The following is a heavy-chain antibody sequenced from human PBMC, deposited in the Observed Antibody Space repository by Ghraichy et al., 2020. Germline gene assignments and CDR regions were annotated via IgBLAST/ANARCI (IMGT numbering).Heavy chain of an antibody. Sequence: GGSLRLSCAGSGFAFGRHWMHWVRQAPGKGLEWVSRISDDGGIRSYADSVKGRFTISGDNARKTLYLQMDSLRGEDTAVYYCVRELENCCGDCLGYWGQGTLVTVAS. CDR1: GFAFGRHW. CDR3: VRELENCCGDCLGY. V-gene: IGHV3-74*03. J-gene: IGHJ1*01. CDR2: ISDDGGIR. D-gene: IGHD2-21*01.